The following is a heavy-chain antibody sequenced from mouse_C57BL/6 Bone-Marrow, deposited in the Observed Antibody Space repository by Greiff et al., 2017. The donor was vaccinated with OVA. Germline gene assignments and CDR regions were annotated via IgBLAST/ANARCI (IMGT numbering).Heavy chain of an antibody. CDR1: GYTFTSYW. CDR2: IYPGSGST. Sequence: QVQLQQPGAELVKPGASVKMSCKASGYTFTSYWITWVKQRPGQGLEWIGDIYPGSGSTNYNEKFKSKATLTADKSSSTAYMELRSLTSEDSAVYFCARSPHYGSRAWFAYWGQGTLVTVSA. V-gene: IGHV1-55*01. D-gene: IGHD1-1*01. CDR3: ARSPHYGSRAWFAY. J-gene: IGHJ3*01.